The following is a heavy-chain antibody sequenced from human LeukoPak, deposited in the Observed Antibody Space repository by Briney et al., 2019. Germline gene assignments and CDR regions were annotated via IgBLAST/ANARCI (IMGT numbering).Heavy chain of an antibody. CDR3: ARVSVITRYNGSPDYFAS. CDR2: INPNSGDT. CDR1: VYTFSDYY. Sequence: ASVKVSCKTSVYTFSDYYIHWIRQAPGQGLEWVGWINPNSGDTDYAQKFQGRVTVTRDTSISTAYMELGRLRSDDTAVYYCARVSVITRYNGSPDYFASWGQGTLLTVSS. D-gene: IGHD1-26*01. V-gene: IGHV1-2*02. J-gene: IGHJ4*02.